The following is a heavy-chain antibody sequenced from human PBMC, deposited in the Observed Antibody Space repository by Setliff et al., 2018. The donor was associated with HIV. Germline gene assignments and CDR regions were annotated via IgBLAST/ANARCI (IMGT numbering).Heavy chain of an antibody. J-gene: IGHJ4*02. CDR1: GYTFVNYY. CDR2: MNCMNGDT. CDR3: ARETQTNSGSYLA. D-gene: IGHD3-10*01. Sequence: PSVKVSCKTSGYTFVNYYVNWVRQAPGQGLEWIGIMNCMNGDTSYAQSLKGRVTVTRDTSTSTVYMDLSSLRPEDTAVYYCARETQTNSGSYLAWGQGTLVTVSS. V-gene: IGHV1-46*01.